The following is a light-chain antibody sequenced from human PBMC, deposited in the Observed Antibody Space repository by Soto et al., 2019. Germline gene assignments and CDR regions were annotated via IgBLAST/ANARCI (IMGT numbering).Light chain of an antibody. J-gene: IGLJ2*01. CDR1: SSDVGGYKY. Sequence: QSALTQPASVSGSPGQSITISCTGTSSDVGGYKYVSWYQQHPGKAPKLMIYDVSHRPSGVSNRFSGSQSGNTASLTISGLQAEDEAYYYCSSYTTSNTLGVFGRGTKLTVL. CDR3: SSYTTSNTLGV. V-gene: IGLV2-14*01. CDR2: DVS.